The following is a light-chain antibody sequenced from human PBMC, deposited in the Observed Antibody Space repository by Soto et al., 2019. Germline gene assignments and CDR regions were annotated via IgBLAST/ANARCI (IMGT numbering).Light chain of an antibody. V-gene: IGLV1-40*01. Sequence: QSGLTQPRSVNGAPGRRVTISCTGSSSNIGAGSDVHWYQQLPGTAPKLLIYGNSNRPSGVPDRFSGSKSGTSASLAITGLQAEDEADYYCQSYDSSLSRFVFGTGTKVTVL. CDR1: SSNIGAGSD. CDR2: GNS. J-gene: IGLJ1*01. CDR3: QSYDSSLSRFV.